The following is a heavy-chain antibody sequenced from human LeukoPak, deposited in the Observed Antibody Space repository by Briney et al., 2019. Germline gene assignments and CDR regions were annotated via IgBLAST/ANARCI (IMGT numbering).Heavy chain of an antibody. D-gene: IGHD4-23*01. J-gene: IGHJ1*01. Sequence: PSGTLSLTCTVSGGSISSYYWSWIRQPPGKGLEWIGYIYYSGSTNYNSSLKSRVTISVDTSKNQFSLKLSSVTAADTAVYYCARSSDYGGLGFFQHWGQGTLVTVSS. CDR2: IYYSGST. CDR3: ARSSDYGGLGFFQH. CDR1: GGSISSYY. V-gene: IGHV4-59*01.